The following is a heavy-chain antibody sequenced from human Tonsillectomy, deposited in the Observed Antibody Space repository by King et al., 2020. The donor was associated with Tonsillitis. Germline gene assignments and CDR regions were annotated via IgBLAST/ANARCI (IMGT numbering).Heavy chain of an antibody. CDR3: ARDPDYDFWSGYYSSYYYYGMDV. V-gene: IGHV3-21*01. CDR2: ISSSSSYI. Sequence: VKLVESGGGLVKPGGSLRLSCAASGFTFSNYSMNWVRQAPGKGLEWVSSISSSSSYIYYADSVKGRFTISRDNAKNSLYLQMNSLRAEDTAVYYCARDPDYDFWSGYYSSYYYYGMDVWGQGTTVTVSS. CDR1: GFTFSNYS. D-gene: IGHD3-3*01. J-gene: IGHJ6*02.